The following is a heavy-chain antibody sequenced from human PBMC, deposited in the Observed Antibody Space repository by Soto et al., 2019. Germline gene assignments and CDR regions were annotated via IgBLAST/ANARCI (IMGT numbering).Heavy chain of an antibody. CDR2: TLYRSEWSN. D-gene: IGHD3-3*01. CDR1: GDSVSTKTVS. Sequence: PSQTLSLTCAISGDSVSTKTVSWAWIRQSPSRGLEWLGRTLYRSEWSNDYAASVKSRITITPDASKNQFSLHLDSVTPEDTAIYYCAREDFWCFAYWGPGTLVTVS. CDR3: AREDFWCFAY. V-gene: IGHV6-1*01. J-gene: IGHJ4*02.